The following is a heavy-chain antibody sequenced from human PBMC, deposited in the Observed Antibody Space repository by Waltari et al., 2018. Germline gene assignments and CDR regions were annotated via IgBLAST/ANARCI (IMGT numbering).Heavy chain of an antibody. D-gene: IGHD6-6*01. Sequence: QVQLQESGPGLVKPSETLSLTCSVSNGSIHSYFWSWIRQPPGKGLEWIGYIYSTGPTDYNPALRSGVTIAVATSKNQFSLRLGSVTAADTAVCYGARHGGVAALYYFDYWGQGTLVTVSS. J-gene: IGHJ4*02. V-gene: IGHV4-59*08. CDR3: ARHGGVAALYYFDY. CDR2: IYSTGPT. CDR1: NGSIHSYF.